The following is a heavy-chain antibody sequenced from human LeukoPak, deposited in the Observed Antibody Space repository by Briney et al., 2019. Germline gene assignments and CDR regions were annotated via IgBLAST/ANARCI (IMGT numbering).Heavy chain of an antibody. CDR3: ARVQDAGEYYDFWSGPPARAFDI. CDR2: IYYSGST. V-gene: IGHV4-31*03. CDR1: GDSIGSGCYY. Sequence: PSETLSLTCTVSGDSIGSGCYYWSWIRQHPGKGLKWIGYIYYSGSTYYNPSLKSRVTISVDTSKNQFSLKLSSVTAADTAVYYCARVQDAGEYYDFWSGPPARAFDIWGQGTMVTVSS. J-gene: IGHJ3*02. D-gene: IGHD3-3*01.